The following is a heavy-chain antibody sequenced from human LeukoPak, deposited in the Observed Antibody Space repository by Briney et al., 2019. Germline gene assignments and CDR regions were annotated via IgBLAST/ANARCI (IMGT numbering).Heavy chain of an antibody. CDR1: GGSISSYY. CDR3: ARDPSTASAFDI. Sequence: SETLSLTCTVSGGSISSYYWSWIRQPAGKGLEWIGRIYTSGSTNYNPSLKSRVTMSVDTSQNQFSLKLSSVTAADTAVYYCARDPSTASAFDIWGQGTMVTVSS. D-gene: IGHD2/OR15-2a*01. CDR2: IYTSGST. J-gene: IGHJ3*02. V-gene: IGHV4-4*07.